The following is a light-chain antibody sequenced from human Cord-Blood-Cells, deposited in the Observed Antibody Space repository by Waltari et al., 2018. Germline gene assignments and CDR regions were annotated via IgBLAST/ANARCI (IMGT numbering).Light chain of an antibody. CDR3: SSYTSSSTWV. CDR1: SSDVGGYNY. Sequence: QSALTQPASVSGSPGQSITISCTGTSSDVGGYNYVSWYQQHPGKAPKLMIYVVSKRPSGVSSRFSGSKSGTTASLTISGLQAEDEADYYCSSYTSSSTWVFGGGTKLTVL. CDR2: VVS. V-gene: IGLV2-14*01. J-gene: IGLJ3*02.